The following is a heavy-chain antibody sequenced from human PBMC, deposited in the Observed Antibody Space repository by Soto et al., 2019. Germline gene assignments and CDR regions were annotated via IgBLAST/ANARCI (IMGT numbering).Heavy chain of an antibody. J-gene: IGHJ4*02. CDR3: ARVQTGYYFDY. CDR1: GGSISINNW. Sequence: PATLSLTIAVSGGSISINNWWSLVRQPPGKGLEWIGEIYHSGSTNYNPSLKSRVTISVDKSKNQFSLKLSSVTAADTAAYYCARVQTGYYFDYWGQGTLVTVS. V-gene: IGHV4-4*03. CDR2: IYHSGST. D-gene: IGHD1-1*01.